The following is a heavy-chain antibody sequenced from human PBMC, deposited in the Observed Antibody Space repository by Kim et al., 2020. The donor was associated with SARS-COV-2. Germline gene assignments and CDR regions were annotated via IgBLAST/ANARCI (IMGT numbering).Heavy chain of an antibody. J-gene: IGHJ2*01. CDR1: GFTFSNYA. V-gene: IGHV3-23*01. D-gene: IGHD3-22*01. Sequence: GGSLRLSCADSGFTFSNYAMTWVRQLPGKGLEWVSAINGRRATTYYADSVKGRFTISRDNSKNTLYLQMNSLRAEDTAVYYCVKDGGNYYDRTGSFYWYFDLWGRGTLVTVAS. CDR3: VKDGGNYYDRTGSFYWYFDL. CDR2: INGRRATT.